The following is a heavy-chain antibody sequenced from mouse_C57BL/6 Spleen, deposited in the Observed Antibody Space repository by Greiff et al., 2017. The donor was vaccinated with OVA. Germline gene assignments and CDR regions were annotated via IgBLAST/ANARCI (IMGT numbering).Heavy chain of an antibody. Sequence: EVQLVESGGGLVKPGGSLKLSCAASGFTFSDYGMHWVRQAPEKGLEWVAYISSGSSTIYYADTVTGRFTISRDNAKNTLFLQMTSLRSEDTAMYYCARCNYDWYFDVWGTGTTVTVSS. CDR2: ISSGSSTI. CDR3: ARCNYDWYFDV. V-gene: IGHV5-17*01. CDR1: GFTFSDYG. D-gene: IGHD2-1*01. J-gene: IGHJ1*03.